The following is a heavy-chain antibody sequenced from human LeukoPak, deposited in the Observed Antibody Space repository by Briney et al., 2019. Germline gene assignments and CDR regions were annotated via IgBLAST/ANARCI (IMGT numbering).Heavy chain of an antibody. Sequence: GGSLRLSCAASGFTVSSNYMSWVRQAPGKGLEWVSVIYSGGSTYYADSVKGRFTISRDNSKNTLSLQMDSLRAEDTAVYYCARASIVRRIWGGKSKSYFDYWGQGTLVTVSS. CDR2: IYSGGST. V-gene: IGHV3-66*02. J-gene: IGHJ4*02. CDR1: GFTVSSNY. D-gene: IGHD3-10*01. CDR3: ARASIVRRIWGGKSKSYFDY.